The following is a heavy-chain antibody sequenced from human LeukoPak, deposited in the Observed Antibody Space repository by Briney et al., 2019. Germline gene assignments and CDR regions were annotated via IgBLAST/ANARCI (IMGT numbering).Heavy chain of an antibody. V-gene: IGHV3-33*01. CDR3: ARDQWLVGLLDY. Sequence: GGSLRLSCAASGFTFSSYGMHWVRQAPGKGLEWVAVIWYDGSNKYYADSVKGRFTISRDNSKNTLYLQMNSLRAEDTAVYYCARDQWLVGLLDYWGQGTLVTVSS. D-gene: IGHD6-19*01. CDR2: IWYDGSNK. J-gene: IGHJ4*02. CDR1: GFTFSSYG.